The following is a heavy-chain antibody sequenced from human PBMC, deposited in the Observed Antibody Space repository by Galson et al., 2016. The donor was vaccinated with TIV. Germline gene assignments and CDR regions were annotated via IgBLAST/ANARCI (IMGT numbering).Heavy chain of an antibody. Sequence: SLRLSCAASEFTFSNYAMNWVRQAPGKGLEWVSAISGSGGSTYYADSMKGRFTISRDNSKNTLYLQMNSLRAEDTAVYYCAKEPIQLRYYFDYWGQGTLVTVSS. D-gene: IGHD6-6*01. CDR1: EFTFSNYA. CDR3: AKEPIQLRYYFDY. V-gene: IGHV3-23*01. CDR2: ISGSGGST. J-gene: IGHJ4*02.